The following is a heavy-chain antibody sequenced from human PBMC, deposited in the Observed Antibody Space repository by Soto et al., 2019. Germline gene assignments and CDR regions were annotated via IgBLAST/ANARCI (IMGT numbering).Heavy chain of an antibody. V-gene: IGHV3-15*01. CDR3: TRNGGSYPFVGYYYGMDV. CDR1: GFTFSNAW. J-gene: IGHJ6*02. CDR2: IKSKTDGGTT. Sequence: GGSLRLSCAASGFTFSNAWMSWVRQAPGKGLEWVGRIKSKTDGGTTDYAAPVKGRFTISRDDSKNTLYPQMNSLKTEDTAVYYCTRNGGSYPFVGYYYGMDVWGQGTTVTVSS. D-gene: IGHD1-26*01.